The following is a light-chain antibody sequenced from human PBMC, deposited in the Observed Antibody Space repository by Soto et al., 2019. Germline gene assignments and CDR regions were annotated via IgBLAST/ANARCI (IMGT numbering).Light chain of an antibody. CDR2: GAS. CDR3: QQYSASPSIT. Sequence: VMTQAPATLSVSPGERATLSCRASQTINNNVAWYQLKDGQVPRLVIYGASTRATGIPDRFSGSRSGTDFTLTISRLEPEDFAVYYCQQYSASPSITVGPGTRREIK. CDR1: QTINNN. J-gene: IGKJ5*01. V-gene: IGKV3-20*01.